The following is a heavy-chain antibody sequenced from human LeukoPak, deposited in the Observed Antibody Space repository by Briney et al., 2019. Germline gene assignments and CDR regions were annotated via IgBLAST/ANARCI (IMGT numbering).Heavy chain of an antibody. V-gene: IGHV3-33*01. J-gene: IGHJ3*02. CDR1: GFTFSSYG. CDR3: ARAKDNSGRDGFDI. D-gene: IGHD6-19*01. CDR2: IWYDGSNK. Sequence: GGSLRLSCAASGFTFSSYGMHWVRQAPGKGLEWVAVIWYDGSNKYYGDSVKGRFTISRDNSKNTLYLQMNSLRAEDTAVYYCARAKDNSGRDGFDIWGQGTMVTVSS.